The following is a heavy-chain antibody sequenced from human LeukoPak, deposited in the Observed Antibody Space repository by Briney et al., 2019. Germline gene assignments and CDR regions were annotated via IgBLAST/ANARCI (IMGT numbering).Heavy chain of an antibody. J-gene: IGHJ4*02. CDR2: INSDGSST. Sequence: PGGSLRLSCAASGFTFSSYWMHWVRQAPGKGLGWVSRINSDGSSTSYADSVKGRFTISRDNAKNTLYLQMNSLRAEDTAVYYCARDRTPLSGSYLVWGQGTLVTVSS. D-gene: IGHD1-26*01. CDR3: ARDRTPLSGSYLV. V-gene: IGHV3-74*01. CDR1: GFTFSSYW.